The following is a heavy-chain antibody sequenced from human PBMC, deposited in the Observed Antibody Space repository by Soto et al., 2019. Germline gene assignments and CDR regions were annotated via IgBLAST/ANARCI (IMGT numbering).Heavy chain of an antibody. Sequence: ASVKVSCKASGYTFTSYGISWVRQAPGQGLEWMGWINTYNGNTNYAQKLQGRVTMTTDNSKNALFLQMNSLRIEDTAVYYCAKDRGYSSAWFGDFDYWGQGTVVTVSS. V-gene: IGHV1-18*01. J-gene: IGHJ4*02. D-gene: IGHD6-19*01. CDR3: AKDRGYSSAWFGDFDY. CDR2: INTYNGNT. CDR1: GYTFTSYG.